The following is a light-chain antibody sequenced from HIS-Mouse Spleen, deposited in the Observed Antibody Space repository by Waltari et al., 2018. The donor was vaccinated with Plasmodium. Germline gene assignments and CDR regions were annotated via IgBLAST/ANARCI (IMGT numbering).Light chain of an antibody. J-gene: IGLJ3*02. Sequence: SYELTQPPSVSVSPGQTASITCSGDKLGDQYACWYQQKPGQSPVLVIYQDSKRPSGFPERFSGSNSGNTATLTISGTQAMDEADYYCQAWDSSTWVFGGGTKLTVL. CDR2: QDS. CDR3: QAWDSSTWV. CDR1: KLGDQY. V-gene: IGLV3-1*01.